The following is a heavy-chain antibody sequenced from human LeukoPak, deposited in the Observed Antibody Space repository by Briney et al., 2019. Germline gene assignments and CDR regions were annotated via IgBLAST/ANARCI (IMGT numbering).Heavy chain of an antibody. CDR3: ARLEQLTIFGVVGWFDP. CDR1: GGSISSSSYY. V-gene: IGHV4-39*01. CDR2: IYYSGST. Sequence: PETLSLTCTVSGGSISSSSYYWGWIRQPPGKGLEWIGSIYYSGSTYYNPSLKSRVTISVDTSKNQFSLKLRSVTAADTAVYYCARLEQLTIFGVVGWFDPWGQGTLVTVSS. D-gene: IGHD3-3*01. J-gene: IGHJ5*02.